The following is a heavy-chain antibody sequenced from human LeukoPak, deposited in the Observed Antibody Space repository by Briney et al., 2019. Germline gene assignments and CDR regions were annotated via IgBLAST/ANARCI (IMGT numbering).Heavy chain of an antibody. V-gene: IGHV3-21*01. Sequence: GGSLRLSCAASGFTFSSYSMNWVRQAPGKGLEWVSSISSSSTYIYYADSVKGRFTISRDNAKYSLYLQMNSLRAEDTAVYHCARDRGGSAYFDYWGQGTLVTVSS. CDR1: GFTFSSYS. J-gene: IGHJ4*02. D-gene: IGHD3-10*01. CDR3: ARDRGGSAYFDY. CDR2: ISSSSTYI.